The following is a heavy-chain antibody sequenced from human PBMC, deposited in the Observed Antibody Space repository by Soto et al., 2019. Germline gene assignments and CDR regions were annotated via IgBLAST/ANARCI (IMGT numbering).Heavy chain of an antibody. CDR3: VSQRTSVLTQAYFDY. V-gene: IGHV4-39*01. D-gene: IGHD2-8*01. Sequence: EPLSPTFTVSGGSVSNSNYYWGWIRQSRGKGMEWIGSVFFRVRSYSKSSVKSRVTISVDTSKNQFSLNLNSVTASDTAVYYCVSQRTSVLTQAYFDYWGPGALVTVSS. CDR2: VFFRVRS. J-gene: IGHJ4*02. CDR1: GGSVSNSNYY.